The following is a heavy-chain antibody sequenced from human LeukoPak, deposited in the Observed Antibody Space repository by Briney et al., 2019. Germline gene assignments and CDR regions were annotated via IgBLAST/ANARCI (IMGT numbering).Heavy chain of an antibody. V-gene: IGHV4-4*02. CDR1: GGSISNNNW. D-gene: IGHD3-10*01. J-gene: IGHJ3*02. CDR3: AGGGVRGVSAFDI. Sequence: SETLSLTCAVSGGSISNNNWWSWVRQTPGRGLEWIGEIYHSGNTNYNPSLKSRVTISVDKSKNQFSLNLRSVTAADTAVYYCAGGGVRGVSAFDIWGQGTVVTVSS. CDR2: IYHSGNT.